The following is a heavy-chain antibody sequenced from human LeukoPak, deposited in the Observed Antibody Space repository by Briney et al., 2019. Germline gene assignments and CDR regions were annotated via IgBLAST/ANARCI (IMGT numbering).Heavy chain of an antibody. D-gene: IGHD6-19*01. CDR1: GGSFSGYY. V-gene: IGHV4-34*01. J-gene: IGHJ5*02. Sequence: SETLSLTCAVYGGSFSGYYWSWIRRPPGKGLEWIGEINHSGSTNYNPSLKSRVTISVDTSKNQFSLKLSSVTAADTAVYYCARAWGIAVAGSWFDPWGQGTLVTVSS. CDR3: ARAWGIAVAGSWFDP. CDR2: INHSGST.